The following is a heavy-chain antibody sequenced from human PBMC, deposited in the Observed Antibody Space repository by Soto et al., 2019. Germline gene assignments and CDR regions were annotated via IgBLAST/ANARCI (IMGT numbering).Heavy chain of an antibody. Sequence: GGSLRLSCAASGFTFGSYWMHWVRQSPGKGLVWVSRIKTDGSETNYADSVKGRFTISRDSATSTLFLQMNSLRAEDTAVYYCARDRILGSGTYDNWGHGTLVTVSS. J-gene: IGHJ4*01. CDR3: ARDRILGSGTYDN. V-gene: IGHV3-74*01. D-gene: IGHD3-10*01. CDR1: GFTFGSYW. CDR2: IKTDGSET.